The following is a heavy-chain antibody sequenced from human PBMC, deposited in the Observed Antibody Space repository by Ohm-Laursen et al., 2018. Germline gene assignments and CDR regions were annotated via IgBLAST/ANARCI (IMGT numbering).Heavy chain of an antibody. CDR1: GFTFSSYG. CDR3: AKRDVSNYHCFDS. Sequence: SLRLSCSASGFTFSSYGMHWVRQAPGKGLEWVSSISSSSSYIYYADSVKGRFTISRDNAKNSLYLQMNSLRAEDTAVYYCAKRDVSNYHCFDSWGQGTLVTISS. CDR2: ISSSSSYI. D-gene: IGHD4-11*01. J-gene: IGHJ4*02. V-gene: IGHV3-21*04.